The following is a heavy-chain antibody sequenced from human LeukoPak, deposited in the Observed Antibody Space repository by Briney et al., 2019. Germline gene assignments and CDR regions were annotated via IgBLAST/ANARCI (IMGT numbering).Heavy chain of an antibody. CDR2: MNPNSGNT. CDR1: GYTFTSYD. Sequence: ASVKVSCKASGYTFTSYDINWVRQATGQGLEWMGWMNPNSGNTGYAQKFQGRVTITRNTSISTAYMELSSLRSEDTAVYYCARAWDSLDAFDIWGQGTMVTVSS. D-gene: IGHD1-26*01. CDR3: ARAWDSLDAFDI. J-gene: IGHJ3*02. V-gene: IGHV1-8*03.